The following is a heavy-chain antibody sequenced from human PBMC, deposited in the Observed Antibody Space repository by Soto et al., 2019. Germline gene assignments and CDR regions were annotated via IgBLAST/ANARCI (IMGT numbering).Heavy chain of an antibody. V-gene: IGHV1-18*01. CDR2: ISAYNGNT. CDR1: GYTFTSYG. Sequence: QVQLVQSGAEVKKPGASVKVSCKASGYTFTSYGISWVRQAPGQGLEWMGWISAYNGNTNYAQKLQGRVTMTTDTSTSTAYMELRSLRADDTAVYYCARDGWRITPVDTAMAADYWGQGTLVTVSS. D-gene: IGHD5-18*01. CDR3: ARDGWRITPVDTAMAADY. J-gene: IGHJ4*02.